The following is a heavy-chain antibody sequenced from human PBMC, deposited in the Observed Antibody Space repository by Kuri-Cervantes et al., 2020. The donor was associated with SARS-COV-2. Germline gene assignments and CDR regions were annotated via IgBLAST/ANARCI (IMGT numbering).Heavy chain of an antibody. CDR2: ISGSGGST. CDR3: AKTYYDFWSGYPGDY. Sequence: GESLKISCAASGFTFSSYAMSWVRQAPGKGLEWLSAISGSGGSTYYADSVKGRFTISRDNSKNTLYLQMNSLRAEDTAVYYCAKTYYDFWSGYPGDYWGQGTLVTVSS. CDR1: GFTFSSYA. J-gene: IGHJ4*02. V-gene: IGHV3-23*01. D-gene: IGHD3-3*01.